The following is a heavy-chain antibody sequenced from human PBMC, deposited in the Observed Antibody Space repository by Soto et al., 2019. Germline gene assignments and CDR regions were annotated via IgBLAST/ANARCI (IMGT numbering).Heavy chain of an antibody. J-gene: IGHJ5*02. Sequence: SETLSLTCTVSGGSISSGGYYWSWIRQHPGKGLEWIGYIYYSGSTYYNPSLKSRVTISVDTSKNQFSLKLSSVTAADTAVYYCAREDYDSSGYYEVPTPWGQGTLVTVSS. CDR2: IYYSGST. D-gene: IGHD3-22*01. CDR3: AREDYDSSGYYEVPTP. V-gene: IGHV4-31*03. CDR1: GGSISSGGYY.